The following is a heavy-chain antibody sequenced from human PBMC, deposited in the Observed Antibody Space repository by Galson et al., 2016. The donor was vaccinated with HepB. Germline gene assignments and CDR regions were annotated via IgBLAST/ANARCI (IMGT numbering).Heavy chain of an antibody. CDR3: ARGNSMMETSWWFDP. Sequence: SVKVSCKASGYTFTKYWMHWVRQAPGQGLEWMGVINPSGTSRGYAEKFQGRVTLTRDTSTGTDYMELSSLRSEDTAVYYCARGNSMMETSWWFDPWGQGTLVTVPS. CDR2: INPSGTSR. J-gene: IGHJ5*02. V-gene: IGHV1-46*01. CDR1: GYTFTKYW. D-gene: IGHD3-22*01.